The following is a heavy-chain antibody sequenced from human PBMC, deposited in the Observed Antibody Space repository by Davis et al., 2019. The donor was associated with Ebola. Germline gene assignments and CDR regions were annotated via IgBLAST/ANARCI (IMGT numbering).Heavy chain of an antibody. J-gene: IGHJ4*02. Sequence: GESLKISCVASGFNFNTFSMNWVRQAPGKGLEWVSVIYNSGGVTFYADSVKGRFTISRDNSENMLFLQMDSLRVEDTAVYYCAKSKSLGPRGAFDSWGQGTLVTVSS. V-gene: IGHV3-23*01. D-gene: IGHD7-27*01. CDR3: AKSKSLGPRGAFDS. CDR1: GFNFNTFS. CDR2: IYNSGGVT.